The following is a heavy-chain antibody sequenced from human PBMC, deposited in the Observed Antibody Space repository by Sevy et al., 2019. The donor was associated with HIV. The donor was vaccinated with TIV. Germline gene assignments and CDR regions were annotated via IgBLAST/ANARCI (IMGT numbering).Heavy chain of an antibody. D-gene: IGHD2-8*01. V-gene: IGHV3-15*01. CDR3: STDPIIVLLVTDGMDV. J-gene: IGHJ6*02. Sequence: GGSLRLSCTASGFTFTYAWMSWVRQAPGKGLEWVGRIKARADGGTADYAAPVKGRFTISRDDSKNTLFLQMNSLKIEDTAVYYCSTDPIIVLLVTDGMDVWGQGTTVTVSS. CDR2: IKARADGGTA. CDR1: GFTFTYAW.